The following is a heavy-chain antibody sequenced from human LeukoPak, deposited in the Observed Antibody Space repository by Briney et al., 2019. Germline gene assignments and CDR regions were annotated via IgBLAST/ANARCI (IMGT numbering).Heavy chain of an antibody. CDR3: TASDHLYCSSSSCHFDY. V-gene: IGHV3-49*03. J-gene: IGHJ4*02. CDR1: GLSFGDYG. Sequence: GGSLRLSCTPSGLSFGDYGISWFRQAPGKGLEGVSFFQSKTYSEGTMYAASVRGRFTISRDDSRSTAYLQMNSLKTEDTAVYYCTASDHLYCSSSSCHFDYWGQGTLVTVAS. CDR2: FQSKTYSEGT. D-gene: IGHD2-2*01.